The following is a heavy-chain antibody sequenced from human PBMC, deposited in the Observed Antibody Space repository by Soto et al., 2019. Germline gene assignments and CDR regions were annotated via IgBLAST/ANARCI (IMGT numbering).Heavy chain of an antibody. CDR1: GYTFTSYG. CDR2: ISAYNGNT. Sequence: ASVKVSCKASGYTFTSYGISWVRQAPGQGLEWVGWISAYNGNTNYAQKFQGRVTMTTDTSTSIAYMELRSLRSDDTAVYYCARDSGPRDYYNSSGGDYWGQGTLVTAPQ. CDR3: ARDSGPRDYYNSSGGDY. J-gene: IGHJ4*02. D-gene: IGHD3-22*01. V-gene: IGHV1-18*01.